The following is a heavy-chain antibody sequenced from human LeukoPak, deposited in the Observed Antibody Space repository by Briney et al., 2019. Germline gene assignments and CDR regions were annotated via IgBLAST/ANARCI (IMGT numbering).Heavy chain of an antibody. CDR3: ARPDYGDYFDY. V-gene: IGHV3-23*01. CDR1: GFTFSSYD. D-gene: IGHD4-17*01. Sequence: GGSLRLSCAASGFTFSSYDMSWVRQAPGKGLEWVSAISGSGGSTYYADSVKGRFTISRDNSKNTLYLQMNSLRAEDTAVYYCARPDYGDYFDYWGQRTLVTVSS. CDR2: ISGSGGST. J-gene: IGHJ4*02.